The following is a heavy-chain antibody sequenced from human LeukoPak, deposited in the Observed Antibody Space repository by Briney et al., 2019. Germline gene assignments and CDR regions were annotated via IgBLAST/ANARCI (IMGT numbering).Heavy chain of an antibody. CDR2: ISSSSSYI. CDR3: ARGAYYYDSSGYYYVGYYFDY. Sequence: GGSLRLSCAASGFTFSSYSMNWVRQAPGKGLEWVSSISSSSSYIYYADSVKGRFTISRDNAKNSLYLQMNSLRAEDTAVYYCARGAYYYDSSGYYYVGYYFDYWGQGTLVTVSS. D-gene: IGHD3-22*01. CDR1: GFTFSSYS. J-gene: IGHJ4*02. V-gene: IGHV3-21*01.